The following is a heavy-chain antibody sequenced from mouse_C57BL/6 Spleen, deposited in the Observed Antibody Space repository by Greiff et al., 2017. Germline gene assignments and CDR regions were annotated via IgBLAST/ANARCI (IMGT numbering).Heavy chain of an antibody. Sequence: EVKLMESEGGLVQPGSSMKLSCTASGFTFSDYYMAWVRQVPEKGLEWVANINYDGSSTYYLDSLKSRFIISRDNAKNILYLQMSSLKSEDTATYYCARDGYYYGSGDFDVWGTGTTVTVSS. CDR2: INYDGSST. CDR3: ARDGYYYGSGDFDV. D-gene: IGHD1-1*01. J-gene: IGHJ1*03. V-gene: IGHV5-16*01. CDR1: GFTFSDYY.